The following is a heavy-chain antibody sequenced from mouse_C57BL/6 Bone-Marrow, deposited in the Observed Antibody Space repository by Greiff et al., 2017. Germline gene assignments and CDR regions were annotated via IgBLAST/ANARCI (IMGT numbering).Heavy chain of an antibody. CDR3: TRYQGYYGSSY. CDR2: IYPGNSDT. D-gene: IGHD1-1*01. J-gene: IGHJ2*01. Sequence: EVQLQQSGTVLARPGASVKMSCKTSGYTFTSYWMHWVKQRPGQGLEWIGAIYPGNSDTSYNQKFKGQAKLTAVTSASTAYMELSSLTNEDSAVYYCTRYQGYYGSSYWGQGTTLTVSS. CDR1: GYTFTSYW. V-gene: IGHV1-5*01.